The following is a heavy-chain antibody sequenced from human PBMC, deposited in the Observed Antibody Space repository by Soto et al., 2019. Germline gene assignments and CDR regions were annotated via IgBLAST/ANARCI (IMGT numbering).Heavy chain of an antibody. J-gene: IGHJ5*02. CDR1: GGSINSYW. CDR2: IYNSGTT. CDR3: ARVSMSTVSWGFDP. V-gene: IGHV4-59*01. D-gene: IGHD4-4*01. Sequence: SLTCSVSGGSINSYWWSWIRQPAGKGLEWIGYIYNSGTTKYNPPLKSRVIISVDTSKNQLSLKLSSVTAADTAVYYCARVSMSTVSWGFDPWGQGTLVTVSS.